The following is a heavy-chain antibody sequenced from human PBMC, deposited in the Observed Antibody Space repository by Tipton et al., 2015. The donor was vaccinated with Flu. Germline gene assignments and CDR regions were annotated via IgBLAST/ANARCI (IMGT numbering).Heavy chain of an antibody. CDR2: IYYSGST. CDR1: GGSISSGGYY. D-gene: IGHD3-10*01. CDR3: ARGPLWFGEYFDY. V-gene: IGHV4-31*03. Sequence: TLSLTCTVSGGSISSGGYYWSWIRQHPGKGLEWIGYIYYSGSTYYNPSLKSRVTISVDTSKNQFSLKLSSVTAADTAVYYCARGPLWFGEYFDYWGQGTLVTVSS. J-gene: IGHJ4*02.